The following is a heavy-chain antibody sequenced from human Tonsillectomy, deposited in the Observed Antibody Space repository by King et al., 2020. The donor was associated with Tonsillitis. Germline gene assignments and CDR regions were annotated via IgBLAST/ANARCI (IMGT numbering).Heavy chain of an antibody. V-gene: IGHV3-30-3*01. Sequence: VQLVESGGGVVQPGRSLILSCAASGFTFTTYAMHWGRQAPATGLEWVAFISYDGCNNSYTDSSKGRYTNSRDNSKNTLYLQMNSLSAEDTAVYYCARAGFCDSTSCYRYYYYMDVWGKGTTVTVSS. CDR2: ISYDGCNN. CDR3: ARAGFCDSTSCYRYYYYMDV. CDR1: GFTFTTYA. J-gene: IGHJ6*03. D-gene: IGHD2-2*01.